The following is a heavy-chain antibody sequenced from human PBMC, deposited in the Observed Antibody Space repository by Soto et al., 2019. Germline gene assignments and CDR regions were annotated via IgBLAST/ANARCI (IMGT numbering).Heavy chain of an antibody. J-gene: IGHJ5*02. Sequence: QVQLVESGGGVVQPGTSLRLSCAASGFTFRSNGMHWVRQAPGKGLEWVAFIWFDGSDNNHADSVRGRFTISRDNFQNTLYLQMTSLRVEDTAVYYCARLTGSDRGAWDLWGQGTLVTVSS. CDR2: IWFDGSDN. D-gene: IGHD3-9*01. CDR3: ARLTGSDRGAWDL. V-gene: IGHV3-33*01. CDR1: GFTFRSNG.